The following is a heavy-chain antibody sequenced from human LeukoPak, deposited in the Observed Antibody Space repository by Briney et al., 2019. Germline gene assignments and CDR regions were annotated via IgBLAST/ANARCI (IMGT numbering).Heavy chain of an antibody. D-gene: IGHD4-17*01. V-gene: IGHV3-48*01. J-gene: IGHJ4*02. CDR3: ARVGVDYGDYVAY. CDR2: ISNSSSTI. Sequence: GGSLRLSCAASGFTFSSYSMNWVRQAPGKGLEWVSYISNSSSTIYYADSVKGRFTISRDNAKNSLYLQMNSLRAEDTAVYYCARVGVDYGDYVAYWGRGTLVTVSS. CDR1: GFTFSSYS.